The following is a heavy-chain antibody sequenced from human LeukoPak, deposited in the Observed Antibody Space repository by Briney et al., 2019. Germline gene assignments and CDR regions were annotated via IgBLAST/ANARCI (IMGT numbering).Heavy chain of an antibody. Sequence: ASETLSLTCTVSGGSISSYYWSWIRQPPGKGLEWIGYIYYSGSTNYNPSLKSRVTISVDTSKNQFSLKLSSVTAADTAVYYCARTGGTVTTRTFDYWGQGTLVTVSS. CDR3: ARTGGTVTTRTFDY. CDR2: IYYSGST. V-gene: IGHV4-59*08. CDR1: GGSISSYY. D-gene: IGHD4-17*01. J-gene: IGHJ4*02.